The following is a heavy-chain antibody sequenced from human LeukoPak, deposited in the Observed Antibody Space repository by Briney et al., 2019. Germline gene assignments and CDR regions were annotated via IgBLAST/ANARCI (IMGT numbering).Heavy chain of an antibody. V-gene: IGHV4-34*01. CDR1: GGSFSGYY. CDR2: INHSGST. CDR3: ARGLDCSSTSCYRDAAFDI. D-gene: IGHD2-2*01. Sequence: SETLSLTCAVYGGSFSGYYWSWIRQPPGEGLEWIGEINHSGSTNYNPSLKSRVTISVDTSKNQFSLELSSVTAADTAVYYCARGLDCSSTSCYRDAAFDIWGQGTMVTVSS. J-gene: IGHJ3*02.